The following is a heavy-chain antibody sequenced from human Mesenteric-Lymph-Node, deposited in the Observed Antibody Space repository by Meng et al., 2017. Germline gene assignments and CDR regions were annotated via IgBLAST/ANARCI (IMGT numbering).Heavy chain of an antibody. J-gene: IGHJ4*02. V-gene: IGHV3-11*04. Sequence: GESLKISCAASGFTFSDYYMSWIRQAPGKGLEWVSYISSSGSTIYYADSVKGRFTISRDNAKNSLYLQMNSLRAEDTAVYYCARDQGGYSGYDLDEDDYWGQGTLVTVSS. CDR1: GFTFSDYY. CDR3: ARDQGGYSGYDLDEDDY. D-gene: IGHD5-12*01. CDR2: ISSSGSTI.